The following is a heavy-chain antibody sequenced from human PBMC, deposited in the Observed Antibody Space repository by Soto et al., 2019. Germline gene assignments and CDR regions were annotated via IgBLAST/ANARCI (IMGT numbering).Heavy chain of an antibody. CDR3: ARDRGVTYLDS. CDR1: GLIFSSHG. D-gene: IGHD3-10*01. J-gene: IGHJ5*01. Sequence: QVQLVESGGEGVQPGRSLRLSCAASGLIFSSHGMHWVRRAPGTGLEWVAFIWSDGSNKYYSDSVKGRFTISRDDSKNTLYLQMNSLRAEDTAVYYCARDRGVTYLDSWGQGTLVTVSS. CDR2: IWSDGSNK. V-gene: IGHV3-33*01.